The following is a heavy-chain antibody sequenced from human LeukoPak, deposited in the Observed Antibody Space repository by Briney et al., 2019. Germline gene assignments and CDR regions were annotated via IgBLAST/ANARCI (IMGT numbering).Heavy chain of an antibody. CDR1: GGSISSYY. CDR3: ARGGSGISNAFDI. J-gene: IGHJ3*02. CDR2: LYYSGST. Sequence: PSETLSLTCSVSGGSISSYYWSWIRQPPGKGLEWIGYLYYSGSTNSNPSLKSRVTMSVDTSKNQFSLKLRSVTAADTAVYYRARGGSGISNAFDIWGQGTMVTVSS. D-gene: IGHD3-10*01. V-gene: IGHV4-59*01.